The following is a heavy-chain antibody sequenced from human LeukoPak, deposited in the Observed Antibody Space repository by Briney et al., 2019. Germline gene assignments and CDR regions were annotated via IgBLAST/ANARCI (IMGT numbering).Heavy chain of an antibody. D-gene: IGHD4-17*01. V-gene: IGHV3-23*01. J-gene: IGHJ5*02. CDR3: TKDPNGDYIGAFDP. CDR1: GFSFSSFA. Sequence: GGSLRLSCAASGFSFSSFAMTWVRQAPGKGLEWVSSITGGHYATYNTDSVMGRFTISRDNAKNTLYLQMNSLRADDTAIYYCTKDPNGDYIGAFDPWGQGTLVTVSS. CDR2: ITGGHYAT.